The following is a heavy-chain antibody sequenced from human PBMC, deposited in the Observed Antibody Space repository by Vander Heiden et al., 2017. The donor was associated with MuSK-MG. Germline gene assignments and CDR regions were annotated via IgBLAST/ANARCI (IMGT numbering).Heavy chain of an antibody. Sequence: EMQLLQSGGGSVQPGGALRISCAASGFPFSRYVMSWVRQAPGKGLEWVSGITGIGTSTYYADSVKGRFTISRDNSKNTLYLQINYLRAEDTAIYYCAKRAPAAAAKVAFDIWGQGSMVAVSS. J-gene: IGHJ3*02. D-gene: IGHD6-13*01. CDR1: GFPFSRYV. CDR3: AKRAPAAAAKVAFDI. V-gene: IGHV3-23*01. CDR2: ITGIGTST.